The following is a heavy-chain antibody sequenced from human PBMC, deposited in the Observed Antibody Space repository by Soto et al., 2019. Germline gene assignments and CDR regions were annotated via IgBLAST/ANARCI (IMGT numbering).Heavy chain of an antibody. CDR1: GGSISSYY. CDR2: IYYSGST. J-gene: IGHJ4*02. D-gene: IGHD4-17*01. CDR3: ARHDGDYVKGVATYFDY. V-gene: IGHV4-59*08. Sequence: SETLSLTCTVSGGSISSYYWSWIRQPPGKGLEWIGYIYYSGSTNYNPSLKSRVTISVDTSKNQFSLKLSSVTAADTAVYYCARHDGDYVKGVATYFDYWGQGTLVTVSS.